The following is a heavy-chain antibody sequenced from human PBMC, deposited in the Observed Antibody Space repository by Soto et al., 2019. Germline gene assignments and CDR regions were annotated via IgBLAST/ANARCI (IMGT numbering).Heavy chain of an antibody. CDR1: GGTFSSYA. Sequence: QVQLVQSGAEVKKPGSSVKVSCKASGGTFSSYAISWVRQAPGQALEGMGGIIPILGTANYAQKFQGRVTITAGGSTSTTCMELSSLGSEDTAVYCCARVWKGYGSGSYPTYYYYDGMDVWRQGTTVTVSS. J-gene: IGHJ6*02. V-gene: IGHV1-69*01. D-gene: IGHD3-10*01. CDR2: IIPILGTA. CDR3: ARVWKGYGSGSYPTYYYYDGMDV.